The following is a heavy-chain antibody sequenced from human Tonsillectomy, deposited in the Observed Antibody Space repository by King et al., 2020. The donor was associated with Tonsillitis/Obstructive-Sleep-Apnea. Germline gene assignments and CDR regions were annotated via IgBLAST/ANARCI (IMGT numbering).Heavy chain of an antibody. CDR2: IDYSGST. D-gene: IGHD2-2*01. CDR1: GGSIRSSTYY. CDR3: ARHLGRDCSSTSCYQFDY. J-gene: IGHJ4*02. V-gene: IGHV4-39*01. Sequence: QLQESGPGLVKPSETLSLTCIVSGGSIRSSTYYWGWVRQPPGKGLEWIGSIDYSGSTYYNPSLKSRVTIFVDTSKNHFSLKLSSVTAADTAVYYCARHLGRDCSSTSCYQFDYWGQGTLVTVSS.